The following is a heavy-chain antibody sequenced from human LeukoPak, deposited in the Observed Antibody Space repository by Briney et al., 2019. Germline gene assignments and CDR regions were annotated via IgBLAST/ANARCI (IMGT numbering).Heavy chain of an antibody. CDR2: IYYSGST. CDR1: DGSISSGGYY. V-gene: IGHV4-31*03. J-gene: IGHJ4*02. D-gene: IGHD6-6*01. CDR3: ARHHLPYIAARPTTFDY. Sequence: SQTLSLTCTVSDGSISSGGYYWSWIRQHPGKGLEWIGYIYYSGSTYYNPSLKSRVTISVDTSKNQFSLKLSSVTAADTAVYYCARHHLPYIAARPTTFDYWGQGTLVTVSS.